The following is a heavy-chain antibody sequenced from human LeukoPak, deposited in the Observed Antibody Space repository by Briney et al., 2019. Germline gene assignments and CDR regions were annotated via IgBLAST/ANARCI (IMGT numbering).Heavy chain of an antibody. Sequence: GGSLRLSCAAAGFTFSRYAMHWVRQAPGKGLEWVAIISYDGKTTYYADSVKGRLTISRDNSKNTLYLQMNSLRAEDTAVYYCAKATGYYYDSSGYVDYWGQGTLVTVSS. D-gene: IGHD3-22*01. CDR3: AKATGYYYDSSGYVDY. CDR2: ISYDGKTT. J-gene: IGHJ4*02. V-gene: IGHV3-30*18. CDR1: GFTFSRYA.